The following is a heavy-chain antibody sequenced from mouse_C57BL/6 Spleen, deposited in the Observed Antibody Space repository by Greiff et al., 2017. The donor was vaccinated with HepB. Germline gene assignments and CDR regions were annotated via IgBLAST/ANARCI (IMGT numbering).Heavy chain of an antibody. D-gene: IGHD2-4*01. CDR1: GYTFTSYW. J-gene: IGHJ4*01. CDR3: ARRSYYDDDTLYYYAMDY. CDR2: INPSSGYT. V-gene: IGHV1-7*01. Sequence: VQLQQSGAELAKPGASVKLFCKASGYTFTSYWMHWVKQRPGQGLDWIGYINPSSGYTTYNQKFKDKATLTADKSSSTAYMQLGSLTYEDSAVDYFARRSYYDDDTLYYYAMDYLGQGTSVTVSS.